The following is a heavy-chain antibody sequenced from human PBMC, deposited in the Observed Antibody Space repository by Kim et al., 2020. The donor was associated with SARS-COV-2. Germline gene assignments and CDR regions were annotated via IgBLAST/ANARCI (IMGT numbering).Heavy chain of an antibody. D-gene: IGHD5-18*01. CDR3: AREDWYSYGYYYFDY. J-gene: IGHJ4*02. CDR2: INAGNGNT. Sequence: ASVKVSCKASGYTFTSYAMHWVRQAPGQRLEWMGWINAGNGNTKYSQKFQGRVTITRDTSASTAYMELRSLRSEDTAVYYCAREDWYSYGYYYFDYWGQGTLVTVSS. CDR1: GYTFTSYA. V-gene: IGHV1-3*01.